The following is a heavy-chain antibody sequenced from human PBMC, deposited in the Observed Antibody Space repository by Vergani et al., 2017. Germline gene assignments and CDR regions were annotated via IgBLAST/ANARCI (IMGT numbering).Heavy chain of an antibody. CDR1: GFTFSSYA. D-gene: IGHD4-11*01. CDR3: ARSDSNYVFYYYYMDV. V-gene: IGHV3-30-3*01. Sequence: QVQLVESGGSVVQPGRSLRLSCAASGFTFSSYAMHWVRQAPGKGLEWVAVISDDGSNKYYADSVKGRFTISRNDSKNTLYLQMNSLRAEDTAVYYCARSDSNYVFYYYYMDVWGKGTTVTVSS. CDR2: ISDDGSNK. J-gene: IGHJ6*03.